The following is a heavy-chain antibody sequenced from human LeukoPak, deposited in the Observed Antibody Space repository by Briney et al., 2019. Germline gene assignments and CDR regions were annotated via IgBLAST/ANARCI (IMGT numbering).Heavy chain of an antibody. CDR3: AKAVGGSFDY. J-gene: IGHJ4*02. D-gene: IGHD2-15*01. CDR2: ISGSGGST. CDR1: GFTFSSYA. Sequence: GGSLRLSCAASGFTFSSYAMSWVRQAPGKGLEWVSTISGSGGSTYYADSVKGRFTISRDNFKNTLYLQVNSLRAEDTAVYYCAKAVGGSFDYWGQGTLVTVSS. V-gene: IGHV3-23*01.